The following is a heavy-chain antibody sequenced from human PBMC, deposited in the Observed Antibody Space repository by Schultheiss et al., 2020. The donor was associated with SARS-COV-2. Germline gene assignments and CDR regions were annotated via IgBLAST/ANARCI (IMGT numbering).Heavy chain of an antibody. CDR1: GGSISSGGYY. CDR3: ARDRSSSWYLQGWFDP. CDR2: IYYSGGT. Sequence: LRLSCTVSGGSISSGGYYWSWIRQHPGKGLEWIGYIYYSGGTYYNPSLKIRVTISVDTSKNQFSLKLSAVTDADTAVYYCARDRSSSWYLQGWFDPWSQGGLITVSS. D-gene: IGHD6-13*01. V-gene: IGHV4-31*03. J-gene: IGHJ5*02.